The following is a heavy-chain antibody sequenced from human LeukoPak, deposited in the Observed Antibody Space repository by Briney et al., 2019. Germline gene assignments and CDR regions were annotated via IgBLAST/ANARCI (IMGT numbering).Heavy chain of an antibody. J-gene: IGHJ4*02. CDR1: GDSISSNTYY. Sequence: SETLSLTCTVSGDSISSNTYYWGWIRQPPGKGLEWIGSIYYSGTTYHNPSLKSRVTISVDTSKNHFSLKLSSVTAADTAVYSCERHTGGWSPFDYWGQGTLVTVSS. CDR2: IYYSGTT. V-gene: IGHV4-39*01. CDR3: ERHTGGWSPFDY. D-gene: IGHD6-19*01.